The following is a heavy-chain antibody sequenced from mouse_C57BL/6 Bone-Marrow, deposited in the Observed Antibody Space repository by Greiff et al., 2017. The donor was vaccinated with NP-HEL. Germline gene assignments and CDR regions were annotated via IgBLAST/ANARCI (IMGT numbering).Heavy chain of an antibody. CDR1: GFTFSSYA. Sequence: DVKLVESGGGLVKPGGSLKLSCAASGFTFSSYAMSWVRQTPEKRLEWVATISDGGSYTYYPDNVKGRFTISRDNAKNNLYLQMSHLKSEDTAMYYCAREDRWLLGAYWGQGTLVTVSA. CDR2: ISDGGSYT. CDR3: AREDRWLLGAY. V-gene: IGHV5-4*01. D-gene: IGHD2-3*01. J-gene: IGHJ3*01.